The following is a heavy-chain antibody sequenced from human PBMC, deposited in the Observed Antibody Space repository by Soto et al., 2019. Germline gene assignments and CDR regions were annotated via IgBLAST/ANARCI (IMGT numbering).Heavy chain of an antibody. D-gene: IGHD6-19*01. CDR1: GFSLSDHF. J-gene: IGHJ4*02. V-gene: IGHV3-72*01. CDR3: AKERSSGWSFDY. Sequence: PGGSLRLSCVASGFSLSDHFMDWVRQAPGKGLEWVGRIKNDPKSYITDYAESVKGRFTISRDDSKNSLFLQMNSLRAEDTAVFYCAKERSSGWSFDYWGQGTLVTVSS. CDR2: IKNDPKSYIT.